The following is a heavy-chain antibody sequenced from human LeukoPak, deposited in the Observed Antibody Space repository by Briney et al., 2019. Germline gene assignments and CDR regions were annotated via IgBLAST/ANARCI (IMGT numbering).Heavy chain of an antibody. Sequence: PGRSLRLSCAASGFTFDDYAMHWVRQAPGKGLEWVSGISWNSGSIGYADSVKGRFTISRDNAKNTLYLQMNSLRAEDTAVYYCAKGPPFGSSGAWVYYMDVWGKGTTVTVSS. D-gene: IGHD3-10*01. CDR3: AKGPPFGSSGAWVYYMDV. J-gene: IGHJ6*03. V-gene: IGHV3-9*01. CDR1: GFTFDDYA. CDR2: ISWNSGSI.